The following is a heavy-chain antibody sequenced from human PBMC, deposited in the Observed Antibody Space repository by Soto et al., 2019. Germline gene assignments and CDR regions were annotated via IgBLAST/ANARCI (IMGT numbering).Heavy chain of an antibody. J-gene: IGHJ6*02. CDR3: ASVTRTCISTSCYRYYYGMDV. V-gene: IGHV4-61*01. D-gene: IGHD2-2*02. Sequence: PSETLSLTCTVSGGSVSSGNYYWTWIRQSPGKGLEWIGYIYYSGSTNYNPSLKSRVTISVDTSKNQFSLKLSSVTAADTAVYYCASVTRTCISTSCYRYYYGMDVWGQGTTVTVSS. CDR1: GGSVSSGNYY. CDR2: IYYSGST.